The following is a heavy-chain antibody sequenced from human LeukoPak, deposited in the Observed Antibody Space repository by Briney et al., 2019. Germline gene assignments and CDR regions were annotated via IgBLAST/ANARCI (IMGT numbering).Heavy chain of an antibody. J-gene: IGHJ6*03. V-gene: IGHV3-21*01. CDR1: GFTFSSYS. CDR3: ARSTSYYYYMDV. D-gene: IGHD1-14*01. CDR2: ISSSSSSYI. Sequence: GGSLRLSCAASGFTFSSYSMNWVRQAPGKGLEWVSSISSSSSSYIYYADSVKGRFTISRDNAKNSLYLQMNSLRAEDTAVYYCARSTSYYYYMDVWGKGTTVTVSS.